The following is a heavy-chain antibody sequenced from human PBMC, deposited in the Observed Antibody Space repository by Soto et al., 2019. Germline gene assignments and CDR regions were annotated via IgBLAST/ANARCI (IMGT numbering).Heavy chain of an antibody. D-gene: IGHD2-15*01. Sequence: SVKVSCKASGGTFSSYAISWVRQAPGQGLEWMGGIIPIFGTANYAQKFQGRVTITADESTSTAYMELSSLRSEDTAVYYCAREHCSGGSCYLEPTPGNYFDYWGQGTLVTVSS. V-gene: IGHV1-69*13. CDR3: AREHCSGGSCYLEPTPGNYFDY. CDR1: GGTFSSYA. J-gene: IGHJ4*02. CDR2: IIPIFGTA.